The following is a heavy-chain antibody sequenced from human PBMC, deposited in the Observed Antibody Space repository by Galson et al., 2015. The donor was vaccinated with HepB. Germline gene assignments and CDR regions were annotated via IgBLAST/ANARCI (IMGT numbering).Heavy chain of an antibody. CDR2: ISSSSSYI. D-gene: IGHD2-8*01. Sequence: SLRLSCAASGFTFSSYSMNWVRQAPGKGLEWVSSISSSSSYIYYADSVKGRFTISRDNAKNSLYLQMNSLRAEDTAVYYCARDSYAYYGMDVWGQGTTVTVSS. CDR1: GFTFSSYS. V-gene: IGHV3-21*01. J-gene: IGHJ6*02. CDR3: ARDSYAYYGMDV.